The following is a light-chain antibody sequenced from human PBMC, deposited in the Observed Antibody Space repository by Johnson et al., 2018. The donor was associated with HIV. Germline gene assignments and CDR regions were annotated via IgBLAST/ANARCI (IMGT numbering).Light chain of an antibody. J-gene: IGLJ1*01. CDR2: ENN. CDR1: SSNIGNNY. V-gene: IGLV1-51*02. Sequence: QSVLTQPPSVSAAPGQKVTISCSGSSSNIGNNYVSWYQQLPGTAPKLLIYENNKRPSGIPDRFSGSKSGTSATLGITGLQTGDEADYYCGTWDSSVKVFGTGTNVTVL. CDR3: GTWDSSVKV.